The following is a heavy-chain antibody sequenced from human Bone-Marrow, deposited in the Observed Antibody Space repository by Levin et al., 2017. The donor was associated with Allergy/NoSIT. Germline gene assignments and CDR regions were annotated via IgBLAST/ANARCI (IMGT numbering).Heavy chain of an antibody. J-gene: IGHJ4*02. CDR1: GFAFSSYG. CDR3: AKGAGGAYCGGDY. D-gene: IGHD2-21*01. CDR2: ISSDGNNK. Sequence: PGGSLRLSCAASGFAFSSYGMHWVRQAPGKGLEWVAVISSDGNNKYYADSGKGRFTISRDNSKNTLYVQMNSLRVEDTAVYYCAKGAGGAYCGGDYWGQGTLVTVSS. V-gene: IGHV3-30*18.